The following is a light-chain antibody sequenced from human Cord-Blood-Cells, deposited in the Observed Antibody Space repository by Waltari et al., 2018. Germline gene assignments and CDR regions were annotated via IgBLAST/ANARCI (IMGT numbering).Light chain of an antibody. Sequence: SYELTQPPSVSVSPGQTASITCSGDKLGDKYACWYQQKPGQPPVLVIYQESKRPSGIPERVSGSNSVNTAALTISGTQAMDEADYYCQAWDSSTWVFGGGTKLTVL. V-gene: IGLV3-1*01. CDR1: KLGDKY. CDR2: QES. J-gene: IGLJ3*02. CDR3: QAWDSSTWV.